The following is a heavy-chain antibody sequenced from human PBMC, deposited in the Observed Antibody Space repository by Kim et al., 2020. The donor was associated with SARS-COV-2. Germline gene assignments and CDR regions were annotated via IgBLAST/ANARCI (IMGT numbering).Heavy chain of an antibody. Sequence: GGSLRLSCAASGFTVSSNYMSWVRQAPGKGLEWVSVIYGGGSTYYADSVKGRFTISRDNSKNTLYLQMNSLRAEDTAVYYCARGDSAPAQMDVWGQGTTVPVSS. J-gene: IGHJ6*02. CDR3: ARGDSAPAQMDV. CDR1: GFTVSSNY. CDR2: IYGGGST. V-gene: IGHV3-53*01. D-gene: IGHD3-10*01.